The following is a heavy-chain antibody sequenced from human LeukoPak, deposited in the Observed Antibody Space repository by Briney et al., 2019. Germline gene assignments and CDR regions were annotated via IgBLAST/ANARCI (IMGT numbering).Heavy chain of an antibody. J-gene: IGHJ4*02. D-gene: IGHD6-19*01. Sequence: ASVKVSCKASGGTFSTYSITWVRQAPGQGLEWMGGIIPNFGTPNYAQKFQGRVTITADGSTSTVYMELSSLRSEDTAVYYCARYSSSGWFFDYWGQGTLVTVSS. CDR1: GGTFSTYS. V-gene: IGHV1-69*13. CDR2: IIPNFGTP. CDR3: ARYSSSGWFFDY.